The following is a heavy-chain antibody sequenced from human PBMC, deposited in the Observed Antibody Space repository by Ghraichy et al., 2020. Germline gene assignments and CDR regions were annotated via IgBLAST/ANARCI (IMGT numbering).Heavy chain of an antibody. CDR3: ARYDFWSNWFDP. CDR1: GGSISSSSYY. J-gene: IGHJ5*02. Sequence: SETLFLTCTVSGGSISSSSYYWGWIHQPPGKGLEWIGIIYYSGSTYYNPSLKSRVTISVDTSKNQFSLKLTSVTAADTAVYYCARYDFWSNWFDPWGQGTLVTVSS. V-gene: IGHV4-39*01. CDR2: IYYSGST. D-gene: IGHD3-3*01.